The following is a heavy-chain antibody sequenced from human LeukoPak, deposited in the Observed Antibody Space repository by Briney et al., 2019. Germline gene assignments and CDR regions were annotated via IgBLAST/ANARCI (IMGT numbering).Heavy chain of an antibody. D-gene: IGHD6-13*01. CDR1: GGSISSYY. CDR2: IYYSGST. Sequence: PSETLSLTCTVSGGSISSYYWSWIRQPPGKGLEWIGYIYYSGSTNYNPSLKSRVTISVDTSKNQFSLKLSSVTAADTAVYYCARDDSSSWSPGGYYGMDVWGQGTTVTVSS. CDR3: ARDDSSSWSPGGYYGMDV. V-gene: IGHV4-59*01. J-gene: IGHJ6*02.